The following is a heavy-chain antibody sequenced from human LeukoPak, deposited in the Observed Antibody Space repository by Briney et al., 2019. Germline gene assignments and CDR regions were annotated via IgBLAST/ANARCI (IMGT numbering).Heavy chain of an antibody. CDR1: GFTFSSYG. D-gene: IGHD4-23*01. J-gene: IGHJ4*02. CDR3: AKDGGATVVPTDY. Sequence: GGSLRLSCAASGFTFSSYGMHWVRQAPGKGLEWVAFIRYDGSNKYYADSVKGRFTISRDNSKNTLYLQMNSLRAEDTAVYYCAKDGGATVVPTDYWGQGTLVTVSS. CDR2: IRYDGSNK. V-gene: IGHV3-30*02.